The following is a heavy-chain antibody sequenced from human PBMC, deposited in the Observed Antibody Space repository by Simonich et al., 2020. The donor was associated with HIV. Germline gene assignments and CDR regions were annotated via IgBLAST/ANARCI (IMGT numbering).Heavy chain of an antibody. CDR2: FDPEEGET. D-gene: IGHD7-27*01. CDR1: GHTLTELS. CDR3: ATETGNFDY. V-gene: IGHV1-24*01. Sequence: QVQLGQSGTEVKKPGASVKVSCKVSGHTLTELSMHWVRQAPGKGLEWRGGFDPEEGETINVQKFQGRVSMTEDPSTDTAYMELSSLRFEDTAVYYCATETGNFDYWGQGTLVTVSS. J-gene: IGHJ4*02.